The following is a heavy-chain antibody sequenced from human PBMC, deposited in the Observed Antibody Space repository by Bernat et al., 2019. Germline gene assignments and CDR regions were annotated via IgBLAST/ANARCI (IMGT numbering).Heavy chain of an antibody. CDR1: GFTFSNAW. V-gene: IGHV3-15*01. CDR2: IKSKTDGGTT. J-gene: IGHJ4*02. Sequence: EVQLVESGGGLVKPGGSLRLSCAASGFTFSNAWMSWVRQAPGKGLEWVGRIKSKTDGGTTDYAAPVKGRFTISRDDSKNTLYLQMNSLKTEDTAVYYCTTDPTFGGVNADGWGQGTLVTVSS. D-gene: IGHD3-16*01. CDR3: TTDPTFGGVNADG.